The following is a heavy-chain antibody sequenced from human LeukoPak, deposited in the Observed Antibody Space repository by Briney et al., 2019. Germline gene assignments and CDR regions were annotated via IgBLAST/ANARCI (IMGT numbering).Heavy chain of an antibody. CDR3: ARHGANDYGDYDGYFDY. Sequence: GESLKISCKGSGYSFTSYWIGWVRQMPGKGLEWTGIIYPGDSDTRYSPSLQRQVTISADKSITTAYLQWSSLKASDTAMYYCARHGANDYGDYDGYFDYWGQGNLVTVSS. V-gene: IGHV5-51*01. D-gene: IGHD4-17*01. CDR2: IYPGDSDT. J-gene: IGHJ4*02. CDR1: GYSFTSYW.